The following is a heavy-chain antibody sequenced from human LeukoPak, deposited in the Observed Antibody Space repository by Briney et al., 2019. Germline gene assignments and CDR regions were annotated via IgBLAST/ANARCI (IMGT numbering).Heavy chain of an antibody. CDR2: VNWNSAYI. J-gene: IGHJ3*01. D-gene: IGHD1-26*01. V-gene: IGHV3-9*03. CDR3: AKDRAELGASRSSAFDV. CDR1: GFSFGDYA. Sequence: GGFLRLSCAASGFSFGDYAMHWVRQAPGKGLEWVAGVNWNSAYIGYGDSMKGRVTIYRDNAKKSLYLQMNGLRVEDMALYYCAKDRAELGASRSSAFDVWGQGTMVTVSS.